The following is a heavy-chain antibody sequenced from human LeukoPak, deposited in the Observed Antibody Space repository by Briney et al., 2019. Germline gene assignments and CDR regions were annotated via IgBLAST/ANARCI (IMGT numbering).Heavy chain of an antibody. CDR2: IYPGDSDT. D-gene: IGHD4-23*01. J-gene: IGHJ4*02. CDR3: ARHGGWEFPRLRFDY. Sequence: GESLKISCKGSGYSFTSYWIAWVRQMPGKGLEWMGIIYPGDSDTRYSPSFQGQVTISADKSTSTAYLQWSSLKASDTAMYYCARHGGWEFPRLRFDYWGQGTLVTVSS. CDR1: GYSFTSYW. V-gene: IGHV5-51*01.